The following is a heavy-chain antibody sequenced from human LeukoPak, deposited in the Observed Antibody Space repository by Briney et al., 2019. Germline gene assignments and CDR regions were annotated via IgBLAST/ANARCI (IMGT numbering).Heavy chain of an antibody. V-gene: IGHV4-59*01. CDR2: IYYSGST. CDR3: ARDRPLDDSWSGYYDNGMDV. CDR1: GGSISSYY. D-gene: IGHD3-3*01. Sequence: SETLSLTCTVSGGSISSYYWSWIRQPPGKGLEWIGYIYYSGSTNYNPSLKSRVTISVDTSKNQFSLKMTSVTAADTAVYYCARDRPLDDSWSGYYDNGMDVWGQGTTVTVSS. J-gene: IGHJ6*01.